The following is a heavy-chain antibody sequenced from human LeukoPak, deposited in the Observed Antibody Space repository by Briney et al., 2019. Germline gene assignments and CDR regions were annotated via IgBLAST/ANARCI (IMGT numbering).Heavy chain of an antibody. CDR2: ITPIFGTA. CDR3: AREWGLESSGYYYAY. D-gene: IGHD3-22*01. V-gene: IGHV1-69*13. J-gene: IGHJ4*02. CDR1: GGTFSRFT. Sequence: ASVTVSCTASGGTFSRFTISWVRQAPGQPFEWMGGITPIFGTANFAQKFQGRVSITADESTSTAFMELSSLRSEDTAVYYCAREWGLESSGYYYAYWGQGTLVTVSS.